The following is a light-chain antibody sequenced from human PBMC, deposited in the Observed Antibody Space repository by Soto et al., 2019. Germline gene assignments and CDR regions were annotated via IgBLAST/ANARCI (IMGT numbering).Light chain of an antibody. CDR1: SSDVGRYNY. CDR2: EVS. Sequence: QSALTQPASVSGSPGQSITISCTGTSSDVGRYNYVSWYQHHPGKAPKLMIYEVSNRPSGVSNRFSGSKSGNTASLTISGLQAEDEADYYCSSYTSSSTPVVFGGGTQLTVL. J-gene: IGLJ2*01. V-gene: IGLV2-14*01. CDR3: SSYTSSSTPVV.